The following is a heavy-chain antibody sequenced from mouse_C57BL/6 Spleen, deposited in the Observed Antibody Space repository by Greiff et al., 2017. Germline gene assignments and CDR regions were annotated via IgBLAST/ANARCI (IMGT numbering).Heavy chain of an antibody. CDR3: ARHSDYYAMDY. CDR2: ISSGGSYT. CDR1: GFTFSSYG. J-gene: IGHJ4*01. V-gene: IGHV5-6*01. Sequence: EVKLVESGGDLVKPGGSLKLSCAASGFTFSSYGMSWVRQTPDKRLEWVATISSGGSYTYYPDSVKGRFTISRDNTKNTLYLQMSSLKSDDTAMYYCARHSDYYAMDYWGQGTSVTVSS.